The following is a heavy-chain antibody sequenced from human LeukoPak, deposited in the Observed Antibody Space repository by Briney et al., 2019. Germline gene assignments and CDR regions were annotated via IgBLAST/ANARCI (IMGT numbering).Heavy chain of an antibody. CDR1: GYTFTSYA. CDR3: ARGSRSVRGLSPTYPSDY. CDR2: INGGNGNT. Sequence: ASVKVSCKASGYTFTSYAMHWVRQAPGQRLEWMGWINGGNGNTKYSQKFQGRVTITRDTSASTAYMEPSSLRSEDTAVYYCARGSRSVRGLSPTYPSDYWGQGTLVTVSS. D-gene: IGHD3-16*01. J-gene: IGHJ4*02. V-gene: IGHV1-3*01.